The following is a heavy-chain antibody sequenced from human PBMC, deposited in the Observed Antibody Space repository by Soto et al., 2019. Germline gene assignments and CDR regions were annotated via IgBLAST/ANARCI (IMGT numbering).Heavy chain of an antibody. V-gene: IGHV4-4*02. Sequence: GSLRLSCASSGFTFSSCAMSWVRQAPGKGLEWIGEINHSGSTNYNPSLKSRVTLSVDTSKNQFSLKLSSVTAADTAVYYCARDKRAAAGTFPRYYYYGMDVWGQGTTVTVAS. CDR1: GFTFSSCA. CDR2: INHSGST. CDR3: ARDKRAAAGTFPRYYYYGMDV. D-gene: IGHD6-13*01. J-gene: IGHJ6*02.